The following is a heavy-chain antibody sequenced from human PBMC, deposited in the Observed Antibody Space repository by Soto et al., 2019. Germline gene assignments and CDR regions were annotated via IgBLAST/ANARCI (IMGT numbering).Heavy chain of an antibody. J-gene: IGHJ1*01. CDR1: GFTVSSYG. D-gene: IGHD6-13*01. CDR2: ISYDGSNK. Sequence: GGSLGLSCAASGFTVSSYGMHLVRQAPGKGLEWVAVISYDGSNKYYADSVKGRFTISRDNSKNTLYLQMNSLRAEDTAVYYCAKDPVALAAADFQHWGQGTLVTVSS. CDR3: AKDPVALAAADFQH. V-gene: IGHV3-30*18.